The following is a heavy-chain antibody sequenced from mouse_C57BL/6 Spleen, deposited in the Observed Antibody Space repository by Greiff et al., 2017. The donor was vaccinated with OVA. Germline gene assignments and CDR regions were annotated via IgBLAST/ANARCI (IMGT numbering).Heavy chain of an antibody. CDR1: GYTFTSYW. Sequence: VQLQESGAELVRPGTSVKLSCKASGYTFTSYWMHWVKQRPGQGLEWIGVIDPSDSYTNYNQKFKGKATLTVDTSSSTAYMQLSSLTSEDSAVYYCARGSDKDAMDYWGQGTSVTVSS. CDR2: IDPSDSYT. J-gene: IGHJ4*01. V-gene: IGHV1-59*01. CDR3: ARGSDKDAMDY.